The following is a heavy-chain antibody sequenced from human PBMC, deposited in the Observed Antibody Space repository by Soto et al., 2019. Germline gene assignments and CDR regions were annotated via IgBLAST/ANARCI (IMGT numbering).Heavy chain of an antibody. Sequence: ASVKVSCKASGYTFISYYIHWVRQAPGQGLEWMGWINPITGGTNYAPKFQGRVTMTRDTSITTAYMELSRLRSDDTAVYYCARNYYDSSDRDSLDYWGQGTPVTVSS. CDR1: GYTFISYY. J-gene: IGHJ4*02. V-gene: IGHV1-2*02. CDR2: INPITGGT. D-gene: IGHD3-22*01. CDR3: ARNYYDSSDRDSLDY.